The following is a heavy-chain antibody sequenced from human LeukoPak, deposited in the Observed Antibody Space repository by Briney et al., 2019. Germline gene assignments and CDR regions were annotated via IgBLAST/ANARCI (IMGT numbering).Heavy chain of an antibody. CDR3: ARPLYYSDSSGSYAFDI. CDR1: GRSISSGGYY. CDR2: IFYSGTT. D-gene: IGHD3-22*01. J-gene: IGHJ3*02. V-gene: IGHV4-30-4*01. Sequence: SQTLSLTCTVSGRSISSGGYYWSWIRQPPGKGLEWIGYIFYSGTTYYNPSLKSRVTISVDTSKNQFSLKLSSVTAADTAVYYCARPLYYSDSSGSYAFDIWGQGTMVTVSS.